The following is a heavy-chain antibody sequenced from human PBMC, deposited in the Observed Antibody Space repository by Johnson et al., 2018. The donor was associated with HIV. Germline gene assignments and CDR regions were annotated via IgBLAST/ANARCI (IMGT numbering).Heavy chain of an antibody. D-gene: IGHD5-24*01. Sequence: QVQLVESGGGVVQPGRSLRLSCAASGFTFSSYGMHWVRQASGKGLEWVAIISYDGTNEYYADSVQGRFTISRDNSKNTLYLQMNSLRGEDTAVYYCARGSQEMVTIWNAFDIWGQGTMVTVSS. CDR2: ISYDGTNE. CDR3: ARGSQEMVTIWNAFDI. J-gene: IGHJ3*02. CDR1: GFTFSSYG. V-gene: IGHV3-30*03.